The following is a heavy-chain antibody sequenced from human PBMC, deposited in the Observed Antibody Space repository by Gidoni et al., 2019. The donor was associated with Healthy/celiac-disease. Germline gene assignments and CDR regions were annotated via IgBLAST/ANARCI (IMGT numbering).Heavy chain of an antibody. CDR3: ARAFQGVIIGKPHNWFDP. CDR1: GFTFSSYG. Sequence: QVQLVESGGGVVQPGRSLRRSCAASGFTFSSYGMHWVRQAPGKGLGWVEVIWYDGSNKDYADSVRGRFTISRDNSKNTLYLQMNSVRAEDTAVYYCARAFQGVIIGKPHNWFDPWGQGTLVTVSS. CDR2: IWYDGSNK. J-gene: IGHJ5*02. V-gene: IGHV3-33*01. D-gene: IGHD3-10*01.